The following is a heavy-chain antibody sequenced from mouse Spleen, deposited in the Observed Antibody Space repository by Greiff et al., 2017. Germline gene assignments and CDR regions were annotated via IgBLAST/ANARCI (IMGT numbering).Heavy chain of an antibody. CDR3: ARKNYRYDEWYFDV. D-gene: IGHD2-14*01. CDR1: GFSLTSYG. CDR2: IWSGGST. Sequence: VQLKESGPGLVQPSQSLSITCTVSGFSLTSYGVHWVRQSPGKGLEWLGVIWSGGSTDYNAAFISRLSISKDNSKSQVFFKMNSLQADDTAIYYCARKNYRYDEWYFDVWGAGTTVTVSS. V-gene: IGHV2-2*01. J-gene: IGHJ1*01.